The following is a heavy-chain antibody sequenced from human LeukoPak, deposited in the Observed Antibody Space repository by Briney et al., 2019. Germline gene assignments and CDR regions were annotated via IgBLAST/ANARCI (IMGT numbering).Heavy chain of an antibody. CDR1: GGSISSGDYY. CDR2: IYYGGST. Sequence: PSQTLSLTCTVSGGSISSGDYYWSWIRQPPGKGLEWIRYIYYGGSTYYNPSLKSRVTISVDTSKNQFSLKLSSVTAADTAVYYCARDGPITMVRGKSYYYYGMDVWGKGTTVTVSS. V-gene: IGHV4-30-4*01. D-gene: IGHD3-10*01. J-gene: IGHJ6*04. CDR3: ARDGPITMVRGKSYYYYGMDV.